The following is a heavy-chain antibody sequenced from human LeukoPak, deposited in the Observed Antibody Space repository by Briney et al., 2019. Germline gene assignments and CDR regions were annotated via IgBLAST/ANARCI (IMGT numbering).Heavy chain of an antibody. CDR1: GFTVSSNY. J-gene: IGHJ4*02. CDR3: ASGGLGARKYYSDPFHY. CDR2: LYSAGST. Sequence: GGSLILSCAVSGFTVSSNYVSWVRQAPGKGLEWVSILYSAGSTYYADSVRGRFTISRDSSKNTVCLQMNSLRAEDTAIYYCASGGLGARKYYSDPFHYWGQGTLVTVSS. D-gene: IGHD3-10*01. V-gene: IGHV3-53*01.